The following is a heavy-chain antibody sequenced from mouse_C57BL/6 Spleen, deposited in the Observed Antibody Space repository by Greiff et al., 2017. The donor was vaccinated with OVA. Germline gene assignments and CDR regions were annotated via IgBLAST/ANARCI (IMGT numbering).Heavy chain of an antibody. Sequence: QVQLQQSGAELVRPGSSVKLSCKASGYTFTSYWMDWVKQRPGQGLEWIGNIYPSDSETHYNQKFKDKATLTVDKSSSTAYMQLSSLTSEDSAVYYCARKGGYSNYENYWDQGTTLTVSS. CDR3: ARKGGYSNYENY. J-gene: IGHJ2*01. CDR1: GYTFTSYW. CDR2: IYPSDSET. V-gene: IGHV1-61*01. D-gene: IGHD2-5*01.